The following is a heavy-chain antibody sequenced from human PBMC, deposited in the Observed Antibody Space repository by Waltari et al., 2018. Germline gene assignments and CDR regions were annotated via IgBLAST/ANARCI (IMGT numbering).Heavy chain of an antibody. Sequence: QVQLQQWGAGLLKPSETLSLTCAVSGGSFSGYYWSWIRQPPGKGRGWIGEINHRGSTNYDPALKSRVTISVDTTKNQFSLKLSAVSAADTAVYYCARGLGGYYWYFDLWGRGTLVTVSS. CDR1: GGSFSGYY. D-gene: IGHD3-22*01. J-gene: IGHJ2*01. CDR2: INHRGST. V-gene: IGHV4-34*01. CDR3: ARGLGGYYWYFDL.